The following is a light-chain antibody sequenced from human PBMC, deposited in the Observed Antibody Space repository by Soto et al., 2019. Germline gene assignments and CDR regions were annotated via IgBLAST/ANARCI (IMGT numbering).Light chain of an antibody. J-gene: IGKJ4*01. CDR3: QHYNSYPLS. V-gene: IGKV1-5*03. CDR2: KAS. Sequence: DIQMTQSPSTLSAYVGDRVTITCRASQSIRSWLAWYQQKPGKAPKFLISKASSLESGVPSRFSGSGSGTEFTLTISSLQPGDFATYYCQHYNSYPLSFGGGTKVEIK. CDR1: QSIRSW.